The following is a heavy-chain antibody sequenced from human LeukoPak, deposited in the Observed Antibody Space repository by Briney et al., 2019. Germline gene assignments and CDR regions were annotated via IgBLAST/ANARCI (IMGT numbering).Heavy chain of an antibody. CDR1: AFTYNYYS. CDR3: ARDREEDYYMDV. CDR2: ISSSSRYI. V-gene: IGHV3-21*01. Sequence: PGGSLRLSCAASAFTYNYYSMNWVRQAPGKGPEWVSSISSSSRYIYYADSVKGRFTISRDNAKNSLYLQMNSLRAEDTAVYYCARDREEDYYMDVWGKGTTVTVSS. J-gene: IGHJ6*03.